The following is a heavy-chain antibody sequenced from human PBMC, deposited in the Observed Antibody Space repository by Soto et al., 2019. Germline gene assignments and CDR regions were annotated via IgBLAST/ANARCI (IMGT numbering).Heavy chain of an antibody. D-gene: IGHD3-3*02. CDR2: ISAYNGNT. CDR3: ARAVTIFGVVRHRLNSYSYMDV. CDR1: GYTFTSYG. Sequence: ASVKVSCKASGYTFTSYGISWVRQAPGQGLEWMGWISAYNGNTNYAQKLQGRGTMTTDTSTSTAYMELRSRRADDTAVYYCARAVTIFGVVRHRLNSYSYMDVWGKGTTVTVS. J-gene: IGHJ6*03. V-gene: IGHV1-18*01.